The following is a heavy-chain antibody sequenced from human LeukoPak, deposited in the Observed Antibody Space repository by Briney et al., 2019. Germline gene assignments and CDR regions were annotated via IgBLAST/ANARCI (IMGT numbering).Heavy chain of an antibody. D-gene: IGHD3-9*01. CDR2: ISSSGSTI. V-gene: IGHV3-48*03. CDR1: GFTFSSYE. J-gene: IGHJ6*02. CDR3: ARVGYDILTGYYYYYYGMDV. Sequence: PGGSLRLSCAASGFTFSSYEMNWVRQAPGRGLEWVSYISSSGSTIYYADSVKGRFTISRDNAKNSLYLQMNSLRAEDTAVYYCARVGYDILTGYYYYYYGMDVWGQGTTVTVSS.